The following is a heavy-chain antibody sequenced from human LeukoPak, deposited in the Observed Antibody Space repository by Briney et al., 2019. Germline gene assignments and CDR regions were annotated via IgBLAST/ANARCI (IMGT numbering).Heavy chain of an antibody. CDR1: GGSFSGYY. D-gene: IGHD3-22*01. J-gene: IGHJ3*02. CDR2: INHSGST. Sequence: SEPLSLTCALYGGSFSGYYWSWIRQPPGKGLEWIGEINHSGSTNYNPSLKSRVTISVDTSKNQFSLKLSSVTAADTAVYYCARAQKTYYYDSSGYYRNAFDIWGQGTMVTVSS. CDR3: ARAQKTYYYDSSGYYRNAFDI. V-gene: IGHV4-34*01.